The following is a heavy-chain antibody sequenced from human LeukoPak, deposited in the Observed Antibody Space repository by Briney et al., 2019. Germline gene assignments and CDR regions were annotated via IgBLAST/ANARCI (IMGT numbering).Heavy chain of an antibody. D-gene: IGHD5-18*01. J-gene: IGHJ5*02. Sequence: GGSLRLSCAASGFIFSDYWMTWVRQAPGKGLEWVANIKKDGSEQIYVDSVKGRFTISRDNAKNTLYLQMNSLRAEDTAVYYCARLGDTGYRPQGPWGQGTLVTVSS. CDR3: ARLGDTGYRPQGP. CDR2: IKKDGSEQ. CDR1: GFIFSDYW. V-gene: IGHV3-7*01.